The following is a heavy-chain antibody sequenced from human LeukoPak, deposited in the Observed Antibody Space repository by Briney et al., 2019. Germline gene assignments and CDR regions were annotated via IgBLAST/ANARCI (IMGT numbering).Heavy chain of an antibody. CDR2: IIPIFGTA. D-gene: IGHD6-19*01. CDR3: ARDSPGYSSGWYEY. Sequence: SVKVSCKASGGTFSSYAISWVRQAPGQGLEWMGRIIPIFGTANYAQKFQGRVTITTGESTSTAYMELSSLRSEDTAVYYCARDSPGYSSGWYEYWGQRTLVTVSS. CDR1: GGTFSSYA. J-gene: IGHJ4*02. V-gene: IGHV1-69*05.